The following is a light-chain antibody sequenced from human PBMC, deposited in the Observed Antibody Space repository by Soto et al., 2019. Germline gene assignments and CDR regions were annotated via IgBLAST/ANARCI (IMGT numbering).Light chain of an antibody. CDR1: SSDIGAHDL. Sequence: QSALTQPASVSGSPGQSITISCTGTSSDIGAHDLVSWYQQHPGKAPKFMIYDVSKRPSGVSNRFSGSKSGNTASLTISGLHAEDEADYYCCSYAGSSTVVFGGGTKVTVL. J-gene: IGLJ2*01. CDR2: DVS. V-gene: IGLV2-23*02. CDR3: CSYAGSSTVV.